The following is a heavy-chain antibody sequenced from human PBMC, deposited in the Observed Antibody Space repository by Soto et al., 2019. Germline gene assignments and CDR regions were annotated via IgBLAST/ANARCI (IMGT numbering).Heavy chain of an antibody. CDR3: ARFNKLGGTTGTTDAFDI. V-gene: IGHV4-39*01. Sequence: PSETLCLTWSVSGGSISGSSYYWGWIRQPPGKGLEWIGSIYYSGSTYYNPSLKSRVTISVDTSKNQFSLKLSSVTAADTAVYYCARFNKLGGTTGTTDAFDIWGQRTMVTVS. CDR2: IYYSGST. CDR1: GGSISGSSYY. D-gene: IGHD1-1*01. J-gene: IGHJ3*02.